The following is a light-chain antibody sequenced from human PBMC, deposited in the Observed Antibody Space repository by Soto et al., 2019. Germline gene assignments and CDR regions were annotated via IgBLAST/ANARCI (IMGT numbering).Light chain of an antibody. CDR1: SSDVGTYDR. CDR3: SSYAASTTVR. J-gene: IGLJ2*01. V-gene: IGLV2-18*02. Sequence: QSALTQPPSVSGSPGQSVSISCIGSSSDVGTYDRVSWYQAPPGTAPKLIIYEVHYRPSGVPDRFSGSKSGNTASLTISEFQAKDEAASYCSSYAASTTVRVGGGTKLTVL. CDR2: EVH.